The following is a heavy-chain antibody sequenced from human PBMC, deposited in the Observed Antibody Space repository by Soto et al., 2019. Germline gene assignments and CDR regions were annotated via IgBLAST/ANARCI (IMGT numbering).Heavy chain of an antibody. CDR2: IYYTGST. V-gene: IGHV4-61*01. D-gene: IGHD2-15*01. J-gene: IGHJ6*02. CDR1: GGSVSSESHY. Sequence: SETLSLTCTVSGGSVSSESHYWSWIRQTPGKGLEWIGYIYYTGSTNYNPSLKSRVTISVDTSKNQFSLKLSSVTAADTAVYYCARGRSLRGAYYYYGMDVWGQGTTVTVSS. CDR3: ARGRSLRGAYYYYGMDV.